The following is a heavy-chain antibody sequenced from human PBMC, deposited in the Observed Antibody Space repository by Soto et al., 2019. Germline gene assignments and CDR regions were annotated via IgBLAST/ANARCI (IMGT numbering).Heavy chain of an antibody. V-gene: IGHV4-30-2*01. CDR2: IYHSGST. CDR1: GGSISSGGYS. D-gene: IGHD3-22*01. Sequence: QLQLQESGSGLVKPSQTLSLTCAVSGGSISSGGYSWSWIRQPPGKGLEWIGYIYHSGSTYYNPSLKSRVTISVDRSKNQFSLKLSSVTAADTAVYYCARVDYYDSSGYTTWGWFDPWGQGTLVTVSS. J-gene: IGHJ5*02. CDR3: ARVDYYDSSGYTTWGWFDP.